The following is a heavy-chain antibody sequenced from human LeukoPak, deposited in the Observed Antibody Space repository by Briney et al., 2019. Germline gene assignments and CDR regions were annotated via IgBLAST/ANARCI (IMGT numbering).Heavy chain of an antibody. CDR2: IYYSGGT. Sequence: SETLSLTCTVSGGSISSSSYYWGWIRQPPRKGLEWIGSIYYSGGTYYNPSLKSRVTISVDTSKNQFSLKLSSVTAADTAVYYCARDRRTRRGTGSDYWGQGTLVTVSS. CDR1: GGSISSSSYY. V-gene: IGHV4-39*07. J-gene: IGHJ4*02. D-gene: IGHD7-27*01. CDR3: ARDRRTRRGTGSDY.